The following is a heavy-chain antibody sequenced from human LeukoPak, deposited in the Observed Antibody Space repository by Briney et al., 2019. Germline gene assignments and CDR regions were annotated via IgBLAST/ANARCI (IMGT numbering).Heavy chain of an antibody. J-gene: IGHJ4*02. CDR3: ATDSSSGVLWFGELFGY. CDR2: FDPEDGET. Sequence: EASVKVSCEVSGYTLTELSMHWVRQAPGKGLEWMGGFDPEDGETIYAQKFQGRVTMTEDTSTDTAYMELSSLRSEDTAVYYCATDSSSGVLWFGELFGYWGQGTLVTVSS. D-gene: IGHD3-10*01. CDR1: GYTLTELS. V-gene: IGHV1-24*01.